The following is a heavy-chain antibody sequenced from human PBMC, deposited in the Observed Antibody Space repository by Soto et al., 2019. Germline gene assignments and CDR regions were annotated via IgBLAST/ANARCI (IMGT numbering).Heavy chain of an antibody. D-gene: IGHD6-19*01. CDR3: AKDHRPPIAVAGSELGY. V-gene: IGHV3-30*18. CDR2: ISYDGSNK. CDR1: GFTFSSYG. J-gene: IGHJ4*02. Sequence: GGSLRLSCAASGFTFSSYGMHWVRQAPGKGLEWVAVISYDGSNKYYADSVKGRFTISRDNSKNTLYLQMNSLRAEDTAVYYCAKDHRPPIAVAGSELGYWGQGTLVTVSS.